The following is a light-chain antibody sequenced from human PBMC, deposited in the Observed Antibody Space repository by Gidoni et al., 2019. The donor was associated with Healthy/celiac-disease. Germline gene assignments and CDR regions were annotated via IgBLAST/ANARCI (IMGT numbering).Light chain of an antibody. J-gene: IGKJ4*01. CDR3: QQRSNWLT. V-gene: IGKV3-11*01. CDR2: DAS. CDR1: QSVSSY. Sequence: EIVLTQSPATLSLSPGGRATLSCRASQSVSSYLAWYQQKPGQAPRLLIYDASNRATGIPARFSGSGSGTDFTLTISRLEPEDFAVYYCQQRSNWLTFGGGTKVEIK.